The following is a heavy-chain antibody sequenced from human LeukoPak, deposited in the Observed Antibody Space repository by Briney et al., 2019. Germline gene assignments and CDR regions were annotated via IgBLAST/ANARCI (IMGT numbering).Heavy chain of an antibody. V-gene: IGHV3-66*02. D-gene: IGHD6-19*01. CDR2: IYSGGST. Sequence: GGSLRLSCAASGFTFTSYAMSWVRQAPGKGLEWVSVIYSGGSTYYADSVKGRFTISRDNSKNTLYLQMNSLRAEDTAVYYCARDRAGDYYFDYWGQGTLVTVSS. CDR3: ARDRAGDYYFDY. CDR1: GFTFTSYA. J-gene: IGHJ4*02.